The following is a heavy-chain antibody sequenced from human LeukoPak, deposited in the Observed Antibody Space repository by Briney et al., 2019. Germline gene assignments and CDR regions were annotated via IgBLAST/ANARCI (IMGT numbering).Heavy chain of an antibody. D-gene: IGHD2-2*01. CDR1: GYTFTSYY. CDR2: IIPILGIA. CDR3: ARDGAEKMVVVPAADPYYYYGMDV. J-gene: IGHJ6*02. V-gene: IGHV1-69*04. Sequence: ASVKVSCKASGYTFTSYYMHWVRRAPGQGLEWMGRIIPILGIANYAQKFQGRVTITADKSTSTAYMELSSLRSEDTAVYYCARDGAEKMVVVPAADPYYYYGMDVWGQGTTVTVSS.